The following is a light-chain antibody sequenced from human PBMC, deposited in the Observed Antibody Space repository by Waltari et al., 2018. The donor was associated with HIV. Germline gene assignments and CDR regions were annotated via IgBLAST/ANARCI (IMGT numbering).Light chain of an antibody. CDR1: QSISNW. Sequence: DIQMTQSPSTLSASVGDRVTITCRASQSISNWLAWYQVQPGKAPKALIYKASILESGVPLRFSGSGSGTEFTLSISSLQPDDFATYYCLQCDSYSPWTLGQGTKVEIK. V-gene: IGKV1-5*03. CDR2: KAS. CDR3: LQCDSYSPWT. J-gene: IGKJ1*01.